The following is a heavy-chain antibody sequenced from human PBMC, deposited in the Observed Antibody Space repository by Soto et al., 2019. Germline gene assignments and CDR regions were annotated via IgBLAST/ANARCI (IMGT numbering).Heavy chain of an antibody. CDR1: GFTASNYA. CDR2: FSGSGGAT. D-gene: IGHD3-16*01. Sequence: VQVLESGGALVQPGGSLRLSCAASGFTASNYAMSWVRQAPGKGLEWISGFSGSGGATFYADSVKGRFSLSRDSSKNTVYLHMSRLRAEDTAVYYCAKGGGDYWGQGTLVTVSS. V-gene: IGHV3-23*01. J-gene: IGHJ4*02. CDR3: AKGGGDY.